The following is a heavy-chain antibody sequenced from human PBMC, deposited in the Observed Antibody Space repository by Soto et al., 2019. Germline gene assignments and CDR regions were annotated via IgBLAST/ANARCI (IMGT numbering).Heavy chain of an antibody. V-gene: IGHV1-69*13. D-gene: IGHD3-10*01. CDR3: ARDLGEASYYYSMDV. Sequence: ASVKVSCKASGGTFSSYAISWVRQAPGQGLEWMGGVIPIFGTANYAQKFQGRVRINADESTSTAYMELSSLRSEDTAVYYCARDLGEASYYYSMDVWGQGTTVTVSS. J-gene: IGHJ6*02. CDR1: GGTFSSYA. CDR2: VIPIFGTA.